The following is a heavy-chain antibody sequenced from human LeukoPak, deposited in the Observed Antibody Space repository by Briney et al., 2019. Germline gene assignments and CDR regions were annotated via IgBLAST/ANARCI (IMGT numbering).Heavy chain of an antibody. CDR1: GFTFSSYA. D-gene: IGHD3-22*01. V-gene: IGHV3-23*01. CDR3: AKGVYYYDSSGYYNHYYYYYYMDV. CDR2: ISGSGGST. Sequence: PGGSLRLPCAASGFTFSSYAMSWVRQAPGKGLEWVSAISGSGGSTYYADSVKGRFTISRDNSKNTLYLQMNSLRAEDTAVYYCAKGVYYYDSSGYYNHYYYYYYMDVWGKGTTVTVSS. J-gene: IGHJ6*03.